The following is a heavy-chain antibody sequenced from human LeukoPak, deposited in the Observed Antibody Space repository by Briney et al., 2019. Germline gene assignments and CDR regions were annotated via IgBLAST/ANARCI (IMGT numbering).Heavy chain of an antibody. CDR3: AIWTTVTNVSFDY. J-gene: IGHJ4*02. Sequence: ASVKVSCKASGYTFTGYYMHWVRQAPGQGPEWMGRINPNSGGTNYAQKFQGRVTMTRDTSISTAYMELSRLRSDDTAVYYCAIWTTVTNVSFDYWGQGTLVTVSS. V-gene: IGHV1-2*06. CDR2: INPNSGGT. CDR1: GYTFTGYY. D-gene: IGHD4-17*01.